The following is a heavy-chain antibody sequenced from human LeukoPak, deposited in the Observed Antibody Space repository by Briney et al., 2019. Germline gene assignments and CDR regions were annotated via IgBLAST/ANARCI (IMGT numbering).Heavy chain of an antibody. D-gene: IGHD1/OR15-1a*01. J-gene: IGHJ4*02. Sequence: GASVKVSCKVSGYTLTELSMHWVRQAPGKGLEWMGGFDPEDGETIYAQKFQGRVTMTEDTSTDTAYMELSSLRSEDTAVYYCAKRFWNTAGSLGPFDCWGQGTLVTVSS. V-gene: IGHV1-24*01. CDR1: GYTLTELS. CDR2: FDPEDGET. CDR3: AKRFWNTAGSLGPFDC.